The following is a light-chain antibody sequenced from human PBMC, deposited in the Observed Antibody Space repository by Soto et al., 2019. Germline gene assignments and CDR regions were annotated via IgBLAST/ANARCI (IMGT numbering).Light chain of an antibody. CDR3: AVWDDSLNGFWV. CDR2: YNN. Sequence: QAVVTQPPSASGTPGQRVTISCSGSSSNIGTNTVNWYQQLPGTAPKLLIYYNNQRPSGVPDRFSGSKSGTSGSLAISGLQSEDEGDYYCAVWDDSLNGFWVFGGGTKVTVL. V-gene: IGLV1-44*01. J-gene: IGLJ3*02. CDR1: SSNIGTNT.